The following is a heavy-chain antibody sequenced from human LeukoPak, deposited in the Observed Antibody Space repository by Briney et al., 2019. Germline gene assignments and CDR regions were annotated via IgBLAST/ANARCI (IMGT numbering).Heavy chain of an antibody. CDR1: GGTFSSYA. CDR3: ARGWGGLGWFFDY. Sequence: SVWVSCKASGGTFSSYAISWVRQAPGQGLEWMGGIIPIFGTANYAQKFQGRVTITADESTSTAYMELSSLRSEDTAVYYCARGWGGLGWFFDYWGQGTLVTVSS. D-gene: IGHD4-23*01. J-gene: IGHJ4*02. V-gene: IGHV1-69*13. CDR2: IIPIFGTA.